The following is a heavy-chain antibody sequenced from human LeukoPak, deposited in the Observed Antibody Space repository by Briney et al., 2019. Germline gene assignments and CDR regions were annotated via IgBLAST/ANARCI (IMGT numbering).Heavy chain of an antibody. D-gene: IGHD2-21*02. CDR3: ARDRIPYCGGDCPLDY. Sequence: PGRSLRLSCAASGFTFDDYAMHWVRQAPGKGLEWVSGISWNSGSKGYADSAKGRFTISRDNAKNSLYLQMSSLRAEDTALYYCARDRIPYCGGDCPLDYWGQGTLVTVSS. CDR2: ISWNSGSK. J-gene: IGHJ4*02. CDR1: GFTFDDYA. V-gene: IGHV3-9*01.